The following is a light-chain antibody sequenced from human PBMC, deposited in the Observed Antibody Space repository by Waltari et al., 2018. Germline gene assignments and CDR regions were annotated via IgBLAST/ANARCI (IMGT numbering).Light chain of an antibody. CDR1: QDINTW. CDR2: STS. Sequence: DIQMTQSPSSLSLSVGDKVTITCRASQDINTWLAWYQQKPGKPPRLLIYSTSILESGVPSRFSGSGSGTDYTLTIDGLQPEDFATYFCQQGYNTPVTFGPGTTLD. J-gene: IGKJ3*01. V-gene: IGKV1-12*01. CDR3: QQGYNTPVT.